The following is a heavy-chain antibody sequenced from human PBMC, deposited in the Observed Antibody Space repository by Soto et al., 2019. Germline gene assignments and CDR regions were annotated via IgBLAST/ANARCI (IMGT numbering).Heavy chain of an antibody. CDR2: IIPIFGTA. J-gene: IGHJ4*02. D-gene: IGHD5-12*01. Sequence: GASVKVSCKASGGTFSSYAISWVRQAPGQGLEWLGGIIPIFGTANYAQKFQGRVTITADESTSTAYMELSSLRSEDTAVYYCASEGRDGYNYNIVYFDYWGQGTLVTVSS. CDR3: ASEGRDGYNYNIVYFDY. V-gene: IGHV1-69*13. CDR1: GGTFSSYA.